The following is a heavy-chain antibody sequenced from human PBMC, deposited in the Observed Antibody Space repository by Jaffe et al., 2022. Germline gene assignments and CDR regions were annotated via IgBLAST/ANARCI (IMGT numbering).Heavy chain of an antibody. V-gene: IGHV3-30*02. J-gene: IGHJ4*02. CDR1: GFTFSSYG. Sequence: QVQLVESGGGVVQPGGSLRLSCAASGFTFSSYGMHWVRQAPGKGLEWVAFIRYDGSNKYYADSVKGRFTISRDNSKNTLYLQMNSLRAEDTAVYYCAKDLSVGRSYGDYFDYWGQGTLVTVSS. CDR3: AKDLSVGRSYGDYFDY. CDR2: IRYDGSNK. D-gene: IGHD4-17*01.